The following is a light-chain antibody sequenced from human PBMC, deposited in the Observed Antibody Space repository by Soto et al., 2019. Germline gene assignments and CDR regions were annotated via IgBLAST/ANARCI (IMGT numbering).Light chain of an antibody. V-gene: IGLV2-11*01. Sequence: QSALTQPRSVSGSPGQSVTISCTGTSSDVGGYNYVSWYQQHPGKAPKLMIYDVSRRPSGVPDRFSGSKSGNTASLTIAGLQAEDEADYYCCSYVGSSTVVFGGGTKLTVL. CDR3: CSYVGSSTVV. CDR2: DVS. J-gene: IGLJ2*01. CDR1: SSDVGGYNY.